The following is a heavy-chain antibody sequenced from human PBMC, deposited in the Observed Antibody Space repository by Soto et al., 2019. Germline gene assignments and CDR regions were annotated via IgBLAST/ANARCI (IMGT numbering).Heavy chain of an antibody. CDR2: ISYDGSNK. CDR3: AKDRGP. J-gene: IGHJ5*02. V-gene: IGHV3-30*18. Sequence: GGSLRLSCAASGFTFSSYGMHWVRQAPGKGLEWVAVISYDGSNKYYADSVKGRFTISRDNSKNTLYLQMNSLRAEDTAVYYCAKDRGPWGQGTLVTVSS. CDR1: GFTFSSYG.